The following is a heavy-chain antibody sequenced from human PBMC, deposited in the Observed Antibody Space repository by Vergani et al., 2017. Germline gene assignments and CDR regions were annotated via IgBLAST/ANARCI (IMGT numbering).Heavy chain of an antibody. CDR1: GFTFGDYA. CDR2: IRSKAYGGTT. J-gene: IGHJ6*02. Sequence: EVQLVESGGGLVQPGRSLRLSCTASGFTFGDYAMSWVRQAPGKGLEWVGFIRSKAYGGTTEYAASVKGRFTISRDDSKSVAYLQMNSLKTEDTAVYYCTRDLKYYYDSSGYYYGYYYYGMDVWGQGTTVTVSS. V-gene: IGHV3-49*04. D-gene: IGHD3-22*01. CDR3: TRDLKYYYDSSGYYYGYYYYGMDV.